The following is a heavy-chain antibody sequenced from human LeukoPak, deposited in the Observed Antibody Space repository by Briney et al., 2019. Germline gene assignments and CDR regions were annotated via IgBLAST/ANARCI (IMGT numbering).Heavy chain of an antibody. D-gene: IGHD6-19*01. V-gene: IGHV4-59*08. CDR1: GGSISSYY. CDR2: IYYSGST. CDR3: ARQMAVAGTVGAFDI. J-gene: IGHJ3*02. Sequence: SSETLSLTCTVSGGSISSYYWSWIRQPPGKGLEWIGYIYYSGSTNYNPSLKSRVTISVDTSKNQFSLKLSSVTAADTAVYYCARQMAVAGTVGAFDIWGQGTMVTVSS.